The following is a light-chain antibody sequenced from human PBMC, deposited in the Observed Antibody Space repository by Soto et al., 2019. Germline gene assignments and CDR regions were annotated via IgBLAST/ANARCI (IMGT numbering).Light chain of an antibody. J-gene: IGKJ1*01. CDR3: QQYQSYSPET. V-gene: IGKV1-5*01. CDR2: DGA. CDR1: QRISYW. Sequence: DIQMTQSRSTLSPSVGQRVTISCRASQRISYWLAWYQQKPGKAPKLLRFDGASLERGVPSRFSGNGAGTEFSLIIGSLQADDFANYNCQQYQSYSPETFCQGTKMNIK.